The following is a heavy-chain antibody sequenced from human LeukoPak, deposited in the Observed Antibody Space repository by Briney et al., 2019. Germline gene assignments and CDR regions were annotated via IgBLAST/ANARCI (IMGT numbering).Heavy chain of an antibody. CDR3: GGYSSLDH. J-gene: IGHJ4*02. D-gene: IGHD3-22*01. CDR2: IYSGGDK. CDR1: GFSVSNNC. V-gene: IGHV3-53*01. Sequence: GGSLRLSCAASGFSVSNNCMSWVRQAPGKGLEWVSLIYSGGDKRYAASVKGRFTISRDNSKNTLYLQMDSLRVEDTAVYYCGGYSSLDHWGQGTLVTVSS.